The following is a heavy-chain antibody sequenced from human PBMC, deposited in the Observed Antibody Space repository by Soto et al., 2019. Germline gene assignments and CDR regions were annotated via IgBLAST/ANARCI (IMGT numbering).Heavy chain of an antibody. CDR3: ARLGAARRKRYFDY. V-gene: IGHV4-31*03. D-gene: IGHD6-6*01. J-gene: IGHJ4*02. CDR1: GGSISSGGYY. Sequence: TLSLTCTVSGGSISSGGYYWSFIRQHPGKGLEWIGYIYYSGSTYYNPSLKSRVTISVDTSKNQFSLKLSSVTAADTAVYYCARLGAARRKRYFDYWGQGTLVTVSS. CDR2: IYYSGST.